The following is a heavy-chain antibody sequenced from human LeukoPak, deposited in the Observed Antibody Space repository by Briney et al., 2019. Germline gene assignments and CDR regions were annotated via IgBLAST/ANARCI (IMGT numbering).Heavy chain of an antibody. Sequence: SQTLSLTRTVSGGSISSGDYYWSWIRQPPGKGLEWIGEINHSGSTNYNPSLKSRVTISVDTSKNQFSLKLSSVTAADTAVYYCARGGVDYGGNSEYFDYWGQGTLVTVSS. D-gene: IGHD4-23*01. CDR1: GGSISSGDYY. J-gene: IGHJ4*02. CDR3: ARGGVDYGGNSEYFDY. V-gene: IGHV4-30-4*01. CDR2: INHSGST.